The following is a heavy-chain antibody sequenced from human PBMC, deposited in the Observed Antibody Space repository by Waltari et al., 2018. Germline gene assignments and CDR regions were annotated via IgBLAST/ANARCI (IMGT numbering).Heavy chain of an antibody. Sequence: QVQLQESGPGMVKPSQTLSLTCTVSGGSISSGGYYWSWIRQHPGKGLEWIGYIYYSGSTYYNPSLKSRVTISVDTSKNQFSLKLSSVTAADTAVYYCARDRAAMVIGAFDIWGQGTMVTVSS. CDR1: GGSISSGGYY. CDR3: ARDRAAMVIGAFDI. D-gene: IGHD5-18*01. V-gene: IGHV4-31*03. J-gene: IGHJ3*02. CDR2: IYYSGST.